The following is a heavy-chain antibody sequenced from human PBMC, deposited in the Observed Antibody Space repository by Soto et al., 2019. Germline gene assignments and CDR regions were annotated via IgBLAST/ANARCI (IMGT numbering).Heavy chain of an antibody. CDR1: GFSFGDSP. V-gene: IGHV3-23*01. J-gene: IGHJ3*02. CDR2: ITEAGGGI. CDR3: ARDGLPFALDI. D-gene: IGHD3-16*01. Sequence: PXGSLRLSCVASGFSFGDSPMSWVRQAPGRGLEWVSAITEAGGGIYYAPSVKGRFAVSRDNSKNTLFLEMNRLRVDDTAVYYCARDGLPFALDIWGHGTMVTVSS.